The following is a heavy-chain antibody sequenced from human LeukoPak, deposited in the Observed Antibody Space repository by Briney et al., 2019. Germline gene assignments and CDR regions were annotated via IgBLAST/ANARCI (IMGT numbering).Heavy chain of an antibody. J-gene: IGHJ6*03. CDR3: ARGRPGIAGAGTPRYYYYNYMDV. CDR2: THYTVST. D-gene: IGHD6-13*01. Sequence: SETLSLTRTVPGDSISSGPYFWGWIRQPPGKWLEWIGNTHYTVSTYYKSSLRSRVSMSVDTSKNQFSLKLSSVTAAETAVYYCARGRPGIAGAGTPRYYYYNYMDVWGKGTTVTVSS. V-gene: IGHV4-39*07. CDR1: GDSISSGPYF.